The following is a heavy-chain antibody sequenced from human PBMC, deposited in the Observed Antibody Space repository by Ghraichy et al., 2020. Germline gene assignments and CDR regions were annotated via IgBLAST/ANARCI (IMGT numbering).Heavy chain of an antibody. CDR1: GGTFSSYA. J-gene: IGHJ4*02. D-gene: IGHD4-17*01. CDR3: ARGGNDYGPDFDFDY. V-gene: IGHV1-69*13. CDR2: IIPIFGTA. Sequence: SVKVSCKASGGTFSSYAISWVRQAPGQGLEWMGGIIPIFGTANYAQKFQGRVTITADESTSTAYMELSSLRSEDTAVYYCARGGNDYGPDFDFDYWGQGTLVTVSS.